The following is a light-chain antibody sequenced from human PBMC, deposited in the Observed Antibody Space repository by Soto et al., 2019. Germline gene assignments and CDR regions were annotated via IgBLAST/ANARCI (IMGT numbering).Light chain of an antibody. Sequence: EIVMTQAAAPLSVSPGAGATLSCRASQSISDTLAWYQQKPGQAPRLLIHGASTRAPGFPARFSGSGSGTDFTLTISSLQSEDFAVYYCQQYNNWPWTFGQGTKVDI. J-gene: IGKJ1*01. CDR2: GAS. CDR1: QSISDT. CDR3: QQYNNWPWT. V-gene: IGKV3-15*01.